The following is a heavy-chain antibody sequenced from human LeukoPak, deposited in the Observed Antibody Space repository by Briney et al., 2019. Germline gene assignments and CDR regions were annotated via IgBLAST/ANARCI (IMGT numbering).Heavy chain of an antibody. D-gene: IGHD1-1*01. CDR1: GFTFSSYW. J-gene: IGHJ4*02. Sequence: GGSLRLSCVASGFTFSSYWMHWVRQDPRKGLVWVSRINGDGRNINYADSVRGRFTISRDNAKNTLYLQMNSLRAEDTAVYYCARGTSYPAVYFDYWGQGTLVTVSS. CDR3: ARGTSYPAVYFDY. CDR2: INGDGRNI. V-gene: IGHV3-74*01.